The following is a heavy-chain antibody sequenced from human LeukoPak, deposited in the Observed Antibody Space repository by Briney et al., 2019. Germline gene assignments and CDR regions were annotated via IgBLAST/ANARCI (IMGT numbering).Heavy chain of an antibody. V-gene: IGHV3-53*01. J-gene: IGHJ4*02. D-gene: IGHD4-17*01. CDR2: IYSGGST. Sequence: GGSLRLSCAASGFTVSSNYMSWVRQAPGKGLEWVSVIYSGGSTYYADSVKGRFTISRDNSKNTLYLQMNSLRAEDTAVYYCVRGDYGDYTLFDYWGQRNLVSVSS. CDR1: GFTVSSNY. CDR3: VRGDYGDYTLFDY.